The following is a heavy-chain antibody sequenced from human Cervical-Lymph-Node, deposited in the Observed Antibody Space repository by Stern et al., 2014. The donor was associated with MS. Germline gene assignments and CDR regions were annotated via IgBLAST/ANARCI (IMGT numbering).Heavy chain of an antibody. CDR2: ISYDGSKR. V-gene: IGHV3-30*18. CDR1: GFTFGAYG. CDR3: AKDYGDYNYFYYYGLDV. D-gene: IGHD4-17*01. J-gene: IGHJ6*02. Sequence: VQLVESGGGVVQPGRSLRLSCAASGFTFGAYGMHWVRQAPGKGLEWVAAISYDGSKRYSVDSVKGRFTISRDNSKNTLDLQMHSLRAEDTAVYYCAKDYGDYNYFYYYGLDVWGQGTTVTVSS.